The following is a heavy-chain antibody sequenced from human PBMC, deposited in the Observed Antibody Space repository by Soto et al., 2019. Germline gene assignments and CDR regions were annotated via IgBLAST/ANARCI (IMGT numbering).Heavy chain of an antibody. J-gene: IGHJ4*02. D-gene: IGHD6-19*01. CDR2: IYQSGNT. V-gene: IGHV4-4*02. CDR3: ARDRGAGTFTGFDY. CDR1: GGSISTNNW. Sequence: QVQLQESGPGLVKPLGTLSLTCTVSGGSISTNNWWMWVRQSPEKGLEWIGEIYQSGNTNYNPSYKSRVTVSVDRSKKDFSLQMTSVTAEDTALYYCARDRGAGTFTGFDYWGQGTLVTVSS.